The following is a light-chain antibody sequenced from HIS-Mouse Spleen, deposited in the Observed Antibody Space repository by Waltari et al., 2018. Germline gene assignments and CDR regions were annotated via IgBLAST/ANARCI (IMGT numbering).Light chain of an antibody. J-gene: IGLJ2*01. V-gene: IGLV3-10*01. CDR3: YSTDSSGNHRV. CDR2: EDS. Sequence: SYELTQPPSVSVSPGQTASITCSGDALPKKYAYCYQQKSGQAPVLVISEDSKRPSGIPVRCSGSSSGTMATLTISGAQVGDEADYYCYSTDSSGNHRVFGGGTKLTVL. CDR1: ALPKKY.